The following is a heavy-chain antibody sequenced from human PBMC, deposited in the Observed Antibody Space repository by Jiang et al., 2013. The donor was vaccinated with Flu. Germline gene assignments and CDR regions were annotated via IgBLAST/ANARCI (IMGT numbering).Heavy chain of an antibody. Sequence: EWIGVSIIVGAPTTTRPSKSRVTISVDTSKNQFSLKLSSVTAADTAVYYCARRLYYYDSSGYYFDYWGQGTLVTVSS. CDR2: SIIVGAP. D-gene: IGHD3-22*01. J-gene: IGHJ4*02. V-gene: IGHV4-39*07. CDR3: ARRLYYYDSSGYYFDY.